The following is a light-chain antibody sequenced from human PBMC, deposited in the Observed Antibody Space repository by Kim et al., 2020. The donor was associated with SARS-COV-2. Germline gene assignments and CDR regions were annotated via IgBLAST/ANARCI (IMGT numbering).Light chain of an antibody. CDR1: ELRNKF. V-gene: IGLV3-1*01. Sequence: SYELTQPPSVSVSPGQTVTITCSGDELRNKFVSWYRQRPDEAPVLTIYQDTKRPSEIPARFSGSNSGTTATLTISGTQPLAEADYYCQVWDSGTAFFGAG. CDR2: QDT. CDR3: QVWDSGTAF. J-gene: IGLJ1*01.